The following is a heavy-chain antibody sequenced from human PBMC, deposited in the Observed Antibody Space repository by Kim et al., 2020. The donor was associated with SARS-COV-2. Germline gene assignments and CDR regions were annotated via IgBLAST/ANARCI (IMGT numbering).Heavy chain of an antibody. Sequence: KYYADSVKGRFTISRDNSKNTLYLQMNSLRADDTAVYYCARYAAGEYYFDYWGQGTLVTVSS. V-gene: IGHV3-30*01. CDR3: ARYAAGEYYFDY. CDR2: K. D-gene: IGHD6-13*01. J-gene: IGHJ4*02.